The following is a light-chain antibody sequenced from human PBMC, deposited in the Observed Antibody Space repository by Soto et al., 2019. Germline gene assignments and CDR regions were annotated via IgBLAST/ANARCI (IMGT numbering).Light chain of an antibody. Sequence: EIVLTQSPGTLSLSPGERATLSCRASQSVSSSYLARYQQKPGQAPRLHIYGASSRATGIPDWFSGSWSGTDFTLTISRLEPEDLAVYYCQQYGSSPPFTFGPGIKVDIK. CDR1: QSVSSSY. J-gene: IGKJ3*01. CDR3: QQYGSSPPFT. V-gene: IGKV3-20*01. CDR2: GAS.